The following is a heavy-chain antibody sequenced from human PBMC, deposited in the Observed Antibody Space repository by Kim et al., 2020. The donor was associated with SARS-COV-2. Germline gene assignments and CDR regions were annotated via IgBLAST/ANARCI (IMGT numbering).Heavy chain of an antibody. CDR1: GGSFSGYQ. CDR3: ARGGPGD. J-gene: IGHJ4*02. CDR2: INDSGST. Sequence: SETLSLTCAVYGGSFSGYQWSWIRQSPGKGLEWIGQINDSGSTNYNPSLKSRVTISVDTSKNQFSLKLTSVTAADTAVYYCARGGPGDWAQGSLVTVSS. V-gene: IGHV4-34*01.